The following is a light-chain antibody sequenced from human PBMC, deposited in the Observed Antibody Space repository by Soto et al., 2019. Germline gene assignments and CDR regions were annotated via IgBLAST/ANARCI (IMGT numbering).Light chain of an antibody. CDR3: SSYTSSSTYVI. J-gene: IGLJ2*01. V-gene: IGLV2-14*03. CDR1: SSDVGGYNY. Sequence: QSALTQPASVSGSPGQSITISCTGTSSDVGGYNYVSWYQQHPGKAPKLMIYDVSNRPSGVSNRFSGSKSGNTASLTISGRQAEDEADYYCSSYTSSSTYVIFAGGTKLTVL. CDR2: DVS.